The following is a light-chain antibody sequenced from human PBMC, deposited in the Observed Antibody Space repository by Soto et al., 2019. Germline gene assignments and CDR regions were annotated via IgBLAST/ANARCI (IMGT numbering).Light chain of an antibody. Sequence: QTVVTQEPSLSESPGGTVTFTCGLSSGSVSTNYYPSWYQQTPGQSPRTLMYSTNTRSSGVPDRFSGSILGNKAALTITGAQADDESDYYCVLYMGSGINVFGGGTQLTVL. CDR1: SGSVSTNYY. V-gene: IGLV8-61*01. CDR2: STN. J-gene: IGLJ7*01. CDR3: VLYMGSGINV.